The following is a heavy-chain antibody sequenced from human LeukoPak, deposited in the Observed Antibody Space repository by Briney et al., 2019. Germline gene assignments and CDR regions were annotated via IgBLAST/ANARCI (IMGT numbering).Heavy chain of an antibody. D-gene: IGHD3-10*01. CDR3: ARGELLVDY. CDR1: GYPFTDQF. CDR2: INPNSGDT. Sequence: ASVKVSCKASGYPFTDQFINWVRQAPGRGLEWMGWINPNSGDTNYEQRFQGRVTMTRDTSISTAYMELTRLASDDTAVHYCARGELLVDYWGQGTLVTVSS. J-gene: IGHJ4*02. V-gene: IGHV1-2*02.